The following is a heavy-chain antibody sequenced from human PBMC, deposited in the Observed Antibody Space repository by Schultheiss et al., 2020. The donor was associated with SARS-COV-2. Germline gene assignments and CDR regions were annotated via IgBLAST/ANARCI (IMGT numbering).Heavy chain of an antibody. Sequence: GGSLRLSCAASGFTFSTYWMHWVRQAPGKGLVWVSRINYDGRITSYADSVKGRFTISRDNSKNTLYLQMSSLRAEDTAVYYCVKVMVAWTEYNYGMDVWGQGTTVTVSS. D-gene: IGHD3/OR15-3a*01. J-gene: IGHJ6*02. CDR2: INYDGRIT. CDR1: GFTFSTYW. CDR3: VKVMVAWTEYNYGMDV. V-gene: IGHV3-74*01.